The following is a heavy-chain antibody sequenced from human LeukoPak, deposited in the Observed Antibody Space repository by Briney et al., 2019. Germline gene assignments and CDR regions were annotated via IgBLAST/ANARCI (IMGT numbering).Heavy chain of an antibody. Sequence: SETLSLTCTVSGGSISSYYWSWIRQPAGKGLEWTGRIYTSGSTNYNPSLKSRVTMSVDTSKNQFSLKLSSVTAADTAVYYCARAPKYDSSGYYEFDYWGQGTLVTVSS. V-gene: IGHV4-4*07. D-gene: IGHD3-22*01. CDR1: GGSISSYY. J-gene: IGHJ4*02. CDR2: IYTSGST. CDR3: ARAPKYDSSGYYEFDY.